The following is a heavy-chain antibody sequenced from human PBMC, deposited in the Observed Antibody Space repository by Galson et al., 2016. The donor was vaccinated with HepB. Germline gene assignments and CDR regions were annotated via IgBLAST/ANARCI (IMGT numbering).Heavy chain of an antibody. V-gene: IGHV4-39*07. CDR2: KYYSGSA. CDR1: GGSIISSSHY. D-gene: IGHD1-14*01. Sequence: ETLSPTCTMSGGSIISSSHYWGWVRQAPGKGLEWIGTKYYSGSAFYNPSLRGRVTISADASKNQFSLTLTSVTPADTALYYCVREASLVRMGRIAWFGLWGHGTQVTVSS. J-gene: IGHJ5*02. CDR3: VREASLVRMGRIAWFGL.